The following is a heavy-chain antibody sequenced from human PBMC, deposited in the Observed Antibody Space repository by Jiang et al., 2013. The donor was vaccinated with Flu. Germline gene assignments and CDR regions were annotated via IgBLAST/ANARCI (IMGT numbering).Heavy chain of an antibody. CDR3: ARGGSSWTKLDY. J-gene: IGHJ4*02. D-gene: IGHD2-2*01. CDR2: INTHTGNP. Sequence: QSGSELQKPGASVKVSCKTSGYSFIDYAMNWVRQAPGQGLEWMGWINTHTGNPMYAQGFSGRFVFSLDTSVNTAYLQITSLKAEDTAVYYCARGGSSWTKLDYWGQGTPWSPSPQ. V-gene: IGHV7-4-1*02. CDR1: GYSFIDYA.